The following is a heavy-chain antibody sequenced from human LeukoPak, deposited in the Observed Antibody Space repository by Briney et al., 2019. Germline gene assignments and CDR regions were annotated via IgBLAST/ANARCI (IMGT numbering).Heavy chain of an antibody. CDR2: VSGSGDST. V-gene: IGHV3-23*01. D-gene: IGHD3-9*01. J-gene: IGHJ4*01. CDR3: AKDPLTGYPFDY. CDR1: GFTFSSYG. Sequence: GGSLRLSCAASGFTFSSYGMSWVRQAPGKGLEWVSGVSGSGDSTYYAESVKGRFTISRDNSQNTLFLQMNSLRAEDTAVYYCAKDPLTGYPFDYWGQGTLVTVSS.